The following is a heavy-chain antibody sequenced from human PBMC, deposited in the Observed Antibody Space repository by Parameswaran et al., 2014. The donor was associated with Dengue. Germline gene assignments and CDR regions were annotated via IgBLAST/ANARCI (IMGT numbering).Heavy chain of an antibody. Sequence: WVRQAPGQGLEWMGWISAYNGNTSYAQKLQGRVTMTTDTSTSTAYMELRSLRSDDTAVYYCARLQVEFGGVIVPGGYYYYGMDVWGQGTTVTVSS. D-gene: IGHD3-16*02. CDR3: ARLQVEFGGVIVPGGYYYYGMDV. J-gene: IGHJ6*02. CDR2: ISAYNGNT. V-gene: IGHV1-18*01.